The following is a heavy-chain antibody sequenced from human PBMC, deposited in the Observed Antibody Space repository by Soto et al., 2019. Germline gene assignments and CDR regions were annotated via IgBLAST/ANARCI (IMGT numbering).Heavy chain of an antibody. V-gene: IGHV3-53*01. CDR3: ARAGMWFGQLY. CDR1: GFTASAYY. Sequence: PGGSLRLSCVVSGFTASAYYTSWVRQAPGKGLEWVSALYSGGATFYADSVKGRFTVSGDNSKNTLYLQMNSLRAEDTAVYHCARAGMWFGQLYWGQGSLVTVSS. CDR2: LYSGGAT. D-gene: IGHD3-10*01. J-gene: IGHJ4*02.